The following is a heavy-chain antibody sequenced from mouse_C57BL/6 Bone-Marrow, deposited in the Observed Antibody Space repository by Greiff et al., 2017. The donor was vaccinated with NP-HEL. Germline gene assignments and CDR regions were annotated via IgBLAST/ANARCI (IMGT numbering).Heavy chain of an antibody. CDR3: ARSRFSNPYWYFDV. V-gene: IGHV1-81*01. CDR1: GYTFTSYG. Sequence: VQLVESGAELARPGASVKLSCKASGYTFTSYGISWVKQRTGQGLEWIGEIYPRSGNTYYNEKFKGKATLTADKSSSTAYMELRSLTSEDSAVYFCARSRFSNPYWYFDVWGTGTTVTVSS. CDR2: IYPRSGNT. D-gene: IGHD4-1*01. J-gene: IGHJ1*03.